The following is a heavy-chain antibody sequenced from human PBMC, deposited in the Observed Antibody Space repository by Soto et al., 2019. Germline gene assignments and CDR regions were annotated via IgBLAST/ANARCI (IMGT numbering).Heavy chain of an antibody. CDR3: ARVNTPFFYDSSGPRGWFDS. D-gene: IGHD3-22*01. Sequence: QVLLQESGPGLVKPSETLSLTCTVSDGSVSSGDYYWGWIRQPPGKRLEFIGFSYYTGSTNYNPSLKRRVTISIDTSKHQSSLRRSSVTAADTAVYYCARVNTPFFYDSSGPRGWFDSWGQGTLVTVSS. V-gene: IGHV4-61*08. CDR2: SYYTGST. J-gene: IGHJ5*01. CDR1: DGSVSSGDYY.